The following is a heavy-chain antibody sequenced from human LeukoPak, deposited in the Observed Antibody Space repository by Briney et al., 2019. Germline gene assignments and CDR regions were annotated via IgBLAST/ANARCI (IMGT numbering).Heavy chain of an antibody. CDR3: GTTRRGDSSGYYYGQGDY. Sequence: SQTLSLTCTVSGGSINSGGYYWSWIRQPPGKGLEWIGYIYHTGSTSYNPSLKSRVTISLDRSKNQFSLKLSSVTAADTAVYYCGTTRRGDSSGYYYGQGDYWGQGTLVTVSS. CDR1: GGSINSGGYY. V-gene: IGHV4-30-2*01. D-gene: IGHD3-22*01. CDR2: IYHTGST. J-gene: IGHJ4*02.